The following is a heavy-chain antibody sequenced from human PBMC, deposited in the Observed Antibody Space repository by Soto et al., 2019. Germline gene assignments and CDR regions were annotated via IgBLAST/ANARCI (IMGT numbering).Heavy chain of an antibody. J-gene: IGHJ6*03. Sequence: EVQLVESGGGLAQPGGSLRLSCAASGFSLNGYAMNWVRQAPGRGLEWVSYISSSSGAIDYADSVKGRFTVSRDNAKNLLYLQMNSLRAEDTALYYCARERSVGSTFYYYMDVWGEGTPVTVSS. CDR2: ISSSSGAI. CDR3: ARERSVGSTFYYYMDV. V-gene: IGHV3-48*01. D-gene: IGHD6-13*01. CDR1: GFSLNGYA.